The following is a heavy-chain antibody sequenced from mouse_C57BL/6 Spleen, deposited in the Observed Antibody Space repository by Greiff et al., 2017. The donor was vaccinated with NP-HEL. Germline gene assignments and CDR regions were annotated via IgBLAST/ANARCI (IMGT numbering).Heavy chain of an antibody. Sequence: EVQLVESGPELVKPGDSVKISCKASGYSFTGYFMNWVMQSHGKSLEWIGRINPYNGDTFYNQKFKGKATLTVDKSSSTAHMELRSLTSEDSAVYYCAREGNLYYFDYWGQGTTLTVSS. J-gene: IGHJ2*01. CDR1: GYSFTGYF. V-gene: IGHV1-20*01. CDR3: AREGNLYYFDY. CDR2: INPYNGDT.